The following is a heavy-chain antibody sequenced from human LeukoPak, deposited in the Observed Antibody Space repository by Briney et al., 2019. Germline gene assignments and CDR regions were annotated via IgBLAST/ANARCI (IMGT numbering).Heavy chain of an antibody. J-gene: IGHJ6*03. CDR2: ISSSSSTI. CDR3: ARDWWEPVRPYYYYYMDV. D-gene: IGHD1-14*01. CDR1: GFTFSSYS. V-gene: IGHV3-48*04. Sequence: PGGSLRLSCAASGFTFSSYSMNWVRQAPGKGLEWVSYISSSSSTIYYADSVKGRFTISRDNAKNSLYLQMNSLIAEDTAVYYCARDWWEPVRPYYYYYMDVWGKGTTVTVSS.